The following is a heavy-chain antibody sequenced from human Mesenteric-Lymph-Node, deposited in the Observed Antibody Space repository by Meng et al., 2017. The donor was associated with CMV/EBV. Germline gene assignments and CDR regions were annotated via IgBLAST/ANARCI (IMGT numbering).Heavy chain of an antibody. D-gene: IGHD2/OR15-2a*01. J-gene: IGHJ6*02. Sequence: GGSLRLSCAASGFTFSDYYMSWIRQAPGKGLEWVAVISYDGSNKHYADSVKGRFTISRDNSMNTLYLQMNSPRAEDTAVYYCARDLSEYYYYGMDVWGQGTTVTVSS. CDR2: ISYDGSNK. CDR1: GFTFSDYY. CDR3: ARDLSEYYYYGMDV. V-gene: IGHV3-30-3*01.